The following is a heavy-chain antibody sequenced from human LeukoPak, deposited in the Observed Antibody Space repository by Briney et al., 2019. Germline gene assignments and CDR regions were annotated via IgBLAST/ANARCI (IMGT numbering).Heavy chain of an antibody. CDR3: ARENTAMVNNCYGMDV. V-gene: IGHV1-8*01. CDR1: GYTFTSYD. D-gene: IGHD5-18*01. CDR2: MNPNSGNT. Sequence: ASVKVSCKASGYTFTSYDINWVRQATGQGLEWMGWMNPNSGNTGYAQKFQGRVTMTRNTSISTAYMELSSLRSEDTAVYYCARENTAMVNNCYGMDVWGQGTTVTVSS. J-gene: IGHJ6*02.